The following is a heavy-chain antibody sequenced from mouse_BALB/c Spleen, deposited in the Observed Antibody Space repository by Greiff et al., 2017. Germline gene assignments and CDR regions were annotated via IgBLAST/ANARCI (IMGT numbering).Heavy chain of an antibody. V-gene: IGHV14-3*02. Sequence: EVKLVESGAELVKPGASVKLSCTASGFNIKDTYMHWVKQRPEQGLEWIGRIDPANGNTKYDPKFQGKATITADTSSNTAYLQLSSLTSEDTAVYYCAPYYRYDGSYAMDYWGQGTSVTVSS. J-gene: IGHJ4*01. CDR3: APYYRYDGSYAMDY. CDR1: GFNIKDTY. CDR2: IDPANGNT. D-gene: IGHD2-14*01.